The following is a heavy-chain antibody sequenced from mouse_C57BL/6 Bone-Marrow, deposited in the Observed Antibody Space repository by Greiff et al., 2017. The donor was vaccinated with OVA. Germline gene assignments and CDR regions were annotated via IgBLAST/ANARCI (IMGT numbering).Heavy chain of an antibody. CDR1: GFTFSSYG. D-gene: IGHD1-1*01. CDR2: ISSGGSYT. V-gene: IGHV5-6*01. J-gene: IGHJ2*01. Sequence: EVQGVESGGDLVKPGGSLKLSCAASGFTFSSYGMSWVRQTPDKRLEWVATISSGGSYTYYPDSVKGRFTISRDNAKNTLYLQMSSMKSEDTAMYYCERRDITTVFDYWGQGTTLTVSS. CDR3: ERRDITTVFDY.